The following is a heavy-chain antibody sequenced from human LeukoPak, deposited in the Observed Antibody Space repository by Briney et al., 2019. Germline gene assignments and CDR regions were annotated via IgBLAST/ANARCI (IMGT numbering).Heavy chain of an antibody. J-gene: IGHJ3*02. CDR2: IIPIFGAA. D-gene: IGHD2-2*01. CDR1: GGTFSSYA. CDR3: ARVVPAAPEAHDAFDI. Sequence: ASVKVSCKASGGTFSSYAISWVRQAPGQGLEWMGGIIPIFGAANYAQKFQGRVTITTDESTSTAYRELRSMRCEDTAVYYCARVVPAAPEAHDAFDIWGQGTMVTVSS. V-gene: IGHV1-69*05.